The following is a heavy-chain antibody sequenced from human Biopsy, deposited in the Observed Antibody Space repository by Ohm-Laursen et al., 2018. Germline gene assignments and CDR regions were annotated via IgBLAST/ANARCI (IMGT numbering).Heavy chain of an antibody. D-gene: IGHD2-21*01. J-gene: IGHJ5*02. Sequence: SLRLSCTASGFIFSRNDMSWVRQAPEKGLEWVSGISDSGASTYYADSVKGRFTISRDNSKNTLFLQMDSLRADDTAVYYCVKAYSAIYWFDPWGQGTLVTVSS. V-gene: IGHV3-23*01. CDR2: ISDSGAST. CDR3: VKAYSAIYWFDP. CDR1: GFIFSRND.